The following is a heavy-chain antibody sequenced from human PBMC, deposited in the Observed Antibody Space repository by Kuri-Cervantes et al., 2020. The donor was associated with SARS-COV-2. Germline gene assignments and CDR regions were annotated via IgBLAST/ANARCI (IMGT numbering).Heavy chain of an antibody. Sequence: GESLKISCAASGFTFSSYAMSWVRQAPGKGLEWVSAISGSGGSTYYADSVKGRFTISRDNSKNTLYLQMNSLRAEDTAVYYCARGYSYGYTDYWGQGTLVTVSS. D-gene: IGHD5-18*01. V-gene: IGHV3-23*01. CDR3: ARGYSYGYTDY. CDR2: ISGSGGST. J-gene: IGHJ4*02. CDR1: GFTFSSYA.